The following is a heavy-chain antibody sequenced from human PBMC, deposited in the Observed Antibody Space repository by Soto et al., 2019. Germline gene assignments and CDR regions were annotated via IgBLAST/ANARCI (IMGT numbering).Heavy chain of an antibody. J-gene: IGHJ5*02. CDR2: IIPIFGTA. D-gene: IGHD3-22*01. CDR1: GGTFSSYA. CDR3: ASHHYYDSSGYYWFDP. V-gene: IGHV1-69*13. Sequence: SVKVSCKASGGTFSSYAISWVRQAPGQGLEWMGGIIPIFGTANYAQKFQGRVTITADESTSTAYMGLSSLRSEDTAVYYCASHHYYDSSGYYWFDPWGQGTLVTVSS.